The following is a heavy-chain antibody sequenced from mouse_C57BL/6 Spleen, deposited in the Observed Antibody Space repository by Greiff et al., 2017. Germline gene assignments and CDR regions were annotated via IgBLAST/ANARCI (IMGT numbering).Heavy chain of an antibody. CDR3: ARSGDYGSSCYYYAMDY. D-gene: IGHD1-1*01. J-gene: IGHJ4*01. V-gene: IGHV1-72*01. CDR2: IDPNSGGT. CDR1: GYTFTSYW. Sequence: QVQLLQPGAELVKPGASVKLSCKASGYTFTSYWMPWVKQRPGRGLEWLGRIDPNSGGTKYTEKFKGKATLTVDKPSSTTYMQLSRLKSEDSAVYYCARSGDYGSSCYYYAMDYGGQGASVTVSS.